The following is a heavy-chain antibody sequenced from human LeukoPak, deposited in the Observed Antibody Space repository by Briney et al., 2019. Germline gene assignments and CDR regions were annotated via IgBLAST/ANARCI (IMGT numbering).Heavy chain of an antibody. CDR1: GGSFGGYY. Sequence: PSETLSLTCAVYGGSFGGYYWSWIRQPPGKGLEWIGEINHSGSTNYNPSLKSRVTISVDTSKNQFSLKLSSVTAADTAVYYCARAALGYCSGGSCRNDAFGIWGQGTMVTVSS. CDR2: INHSGST. CDR3: ARAALGYCSGGSCRNDAFGI. J-gene: IGHJ3*02. D-gene: IGHD2-15*01. V-gene: IGHV4-34*01.